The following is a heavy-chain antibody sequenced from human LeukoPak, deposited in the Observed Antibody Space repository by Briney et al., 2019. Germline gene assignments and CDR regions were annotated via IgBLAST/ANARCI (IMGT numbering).Heavy chain of an antibody. V-gene: IGHV4-34*01. CDR2: INHSGST. CDR1: GGSFSGYY. Sequence: SETLSLTCAVYGGSFSGYYWSWIRQPPGKGLEWIGEINHSGSTNYNPSLKSRVTISVDTSKNQFSLKLSSVTAADTAVYYCARDRRIQLWLPTRGSGWFDPWGQGTLVTVSS. CDR3: ARDRRIQLWLPTRGSGWFDP. J-gene: IGHJ5*02. D-gene: IGHD5-18*01.